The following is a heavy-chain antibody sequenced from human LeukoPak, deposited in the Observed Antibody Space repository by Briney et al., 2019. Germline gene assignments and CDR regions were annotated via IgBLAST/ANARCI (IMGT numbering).Heavy chain of an antibody. CDR3: AKDSSSWIDAFDI. D-gene: IGHD6-13*01. CDR2: IYYTGGT. Sequence: SETLSLTCSVFGGSISSSSYYWGWIRPPPGKGLEWVGSIYYTGGTYYNPSLKSRVTISVDTSKNQLSLKLNSVTAADTALYYCAKDSSSWIDAFDIWGQGTMVTVSS. CDR1: GGSISSSSYY. J-gene: IGHJ3*02. V-gene: IGHV4-39*07.